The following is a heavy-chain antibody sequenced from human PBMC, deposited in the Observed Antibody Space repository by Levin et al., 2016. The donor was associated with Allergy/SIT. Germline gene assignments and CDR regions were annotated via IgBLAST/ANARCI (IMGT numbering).Heavy chain of an antibody. CDR1: GGSISTSMYY. D-gene: IGHD6-19*01. CDR3: VRHLAGWFGD. Sequence: SETLSLTCTVSGGSISTSMYYWGWIRQPPGQGLEWIGSIHSSGSTTYNSSLKSRVTISADMSKNQFSLNWSSVTAADTAVFYCVRHLAGWFGDWGQGTLVTVSS. J-gene: IGHJ4*02. CDR2: IHSSGST. V-gene: IGHV4-39*01.